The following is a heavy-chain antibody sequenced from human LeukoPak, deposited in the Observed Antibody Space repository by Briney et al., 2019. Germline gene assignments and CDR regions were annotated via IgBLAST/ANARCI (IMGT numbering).Heavy chain of an antibody. J-gene: IGHJ4*02. Sequence: GGSLRLSCAASGFTFSSYWMHWVRPDPGKGLVWVSYIDTYGSDTNYADSVKGRFTISRDNAKNTLYLQMNSLRAEDTAVYYCVRGGSGNFFWGQGTQVTVSS. CDR1: GFTFSSYW. V-gene: IGHV3-74*01. CDR3: VRGGSGNFF. D-gene: IGHD3-22*01. CDR2: IDTYGSDT.